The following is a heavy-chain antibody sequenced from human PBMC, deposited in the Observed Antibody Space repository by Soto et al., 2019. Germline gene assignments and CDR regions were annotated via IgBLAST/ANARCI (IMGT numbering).Heavy chain of an antibody. J-gene: IGHJ6*02. V-gene: IGHV1-69*01. CDR2: IIPISGTA. CDR3: ARSQGSSTSLEIYYYYYYGMDV. Sequence: QVQLVQSGAEVKKPGSSVKVSCKASGGTFSSYAISWVRQAPGQGLEWMGGIIPISGTANYAQKFQGRVTITADESTGTAYMELSSLRSEDTPVYYCARSQGSSTSLEIYYYYYYGMDVWGQGTTVTVSS. CDR1: GGTFSSYA. D-gene: IGHD2-2*01.